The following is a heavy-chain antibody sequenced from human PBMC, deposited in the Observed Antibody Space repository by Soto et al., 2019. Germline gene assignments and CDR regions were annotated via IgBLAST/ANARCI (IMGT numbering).Heavy chain of an antibody. V-gene: IGHV3-23*01. CDR2: ISTSGSST. CDR1: GFSLSSNA. Sequence: ELQLLESGGGLVQPGGSLRVSCAACGFSLSSNAMTWVRQAPGKGLEWVSTISTSGSSTYYADSVKGRFTISRDNSKNTLYVQMNSLRAEDTAVYYCARGLSFDYWGQGTPVTVSS. CDR3: ARGLSFDY. J-gene: IGHJ4*02.